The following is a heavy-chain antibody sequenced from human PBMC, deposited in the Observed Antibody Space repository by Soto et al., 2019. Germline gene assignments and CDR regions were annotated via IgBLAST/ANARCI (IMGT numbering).Heavy chain of an antibody. CDR1: SGSISVTDVF. Sequence: PSETLSLTCTVSSGSISVTDVFWGWVRQPPGKGLEWIGNVDYGGTAYFSPSLATRVTFHVDTSKNQFSLTLYSVTAADTAVYYCARITGRHLDYWGQGILVTVSS. CDR3: ARITGRHLDY. D-gene: IGHD1-20*01. CDR2: VDYGGTA. J-gene: IGHJ4*02. V-gene: IGHV4-39*01.